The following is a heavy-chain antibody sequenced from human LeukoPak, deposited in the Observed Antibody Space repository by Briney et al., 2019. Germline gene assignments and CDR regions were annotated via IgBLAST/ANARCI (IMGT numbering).Heavy chain of an antibody. Sequence: SVKVSCKASGGTFSSYAISWVRQAPGQGPEWMGRIIPIFGIANYAQKFQGRVTITADKSTSTAYMELSSLRSEDTAVYYCASSSGGPMVRGVMDAWGQGTTVTVSS. CDR1: GGTFSSYA. V-gene: IGHV1-69*04. CDR2: IIPIFGIA. D-gene: IGHD3-10*01. J-gene: IGHJ6*02. CDR3: ASSSGGPMVRGVMDA.